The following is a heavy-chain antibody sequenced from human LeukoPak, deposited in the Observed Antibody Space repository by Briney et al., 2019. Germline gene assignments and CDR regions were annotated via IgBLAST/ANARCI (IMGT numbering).Heavy chain of an antibody. D-gene: IGHD3-22*01. J-gene: IGHJ4*02. Sequence: GGSLRLSCAACGFTFSDAWMSWVRQPPGKRLEWVGRIKSQTHGGTTDYAAPVKGRFTISRDDSENTLYLQMNSLKTGDTAVYFCTTEFFESGYNYWGLGTLVTVSS. V-gene: IGHV3-15*01. CDR1: GFTFSDAW. CDR2: IKSQTHGGTT. CDR3: TTEFFESGYNY.